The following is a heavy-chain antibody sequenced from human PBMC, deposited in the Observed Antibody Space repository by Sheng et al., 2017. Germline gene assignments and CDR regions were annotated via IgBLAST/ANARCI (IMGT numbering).Heavy chain of an antibody. CDR1: GFTFSSSW. Sequence: EVQLVESGGGSVQPGGSLRLSCAASGFTFSSSWMHWVRQVPGKGLVWVSRINPDGSAPTYADSVKGRFTISRDNAKDTLYLQMDSLRGEDTAVYYCARSRYANSRHDFWGQGTLVTVSS. CDR2: INPDGSAP. V-gene: IGHV3-74*01. D-gene: IGHD2-2*01. J-gene: IGHJ4*02. CDR3: ARSRYANSRHDF.